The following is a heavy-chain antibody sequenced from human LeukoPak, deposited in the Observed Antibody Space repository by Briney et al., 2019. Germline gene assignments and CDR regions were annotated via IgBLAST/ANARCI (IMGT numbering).Heavy chain of an antibody. CDR3: ARDGWRYGELSDY. D-gene: IGHD3-10*01. CDR2: IKQDASEK. CDR1: GFTFSNYW. Sequence: PGGTLRLSCAASGFTFSNYWMSWVRPAAGKGLEWGANIKQDASEKYYVNSVKGRFTIFRDNAKNSLNLQMNSLRPEDTAVYYCARDGWRYGELSDYWGQGTLVTVSS. J-gene: IGHJ4*02. V-gene: IGHV3-7*04.